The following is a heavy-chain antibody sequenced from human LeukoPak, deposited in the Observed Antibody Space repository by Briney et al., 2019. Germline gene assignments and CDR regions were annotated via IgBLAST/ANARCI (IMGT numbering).Heavy chain of an antibody. D-gene: IGHD2/OR15-2a*01. Sequence: SETLSLTCAVSGGSISSGGYSWSWIRQPPGKGLEWIGYIYHSGSTYYNPSLKSRVTISVDRSKNQFSLKLSSVTAADTAVYYCARASAYYYYFDHWGQGTLVTVSS. CDR3: ARASAYYYYFDH. J-gene: IGHJ4*02. CDR1: GGSISSGGYS. CDR2: IYHSGST. V-gene: IGHV4-30-2*01.